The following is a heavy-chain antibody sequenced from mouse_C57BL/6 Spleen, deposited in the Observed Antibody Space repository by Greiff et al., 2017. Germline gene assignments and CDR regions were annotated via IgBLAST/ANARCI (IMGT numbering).Heavy chain of an antibody. Sequence: EVKVVESEGGLVQPGSSMKLSCTASGFTFSDYYMAWVRQVPEKGLEWVANINYDGSSTYYLDSLKSRFIISRDNAKNILYLQMSSLKSEDTATYYCARDDYLAYWGQGTLVTVSA. CDR2: INYDGSST. CDR1: GFTFSDYY. D-gene: IGHD2-4*01. J-gene: IGHJ3*01. V-gene: IGHV5-16*01. CDR3: ARDDYLAY.